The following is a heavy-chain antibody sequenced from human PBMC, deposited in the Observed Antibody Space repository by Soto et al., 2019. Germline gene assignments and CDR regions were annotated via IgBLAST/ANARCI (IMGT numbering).Heavy chain of an antibody. J-gene: IGHJ6*02. D-gene: IGHD2-2*01. V-gene: IGHV1-8*01. CDR2: MNPNSGNT. CDR3: AADRNLGYCISTSCAANGMDV. CDR1: GYTFTTYD. Sequence: ASVKVSCKASGYTFTTYDINWVRQATGQGLEWMGWMNPNSGNTNYAQKFQERVTITRDMSTSTAYMELSSLRSEDTAVYYCAADRNLGYCISTSCAANGMDVWGQGTTVTVSS.